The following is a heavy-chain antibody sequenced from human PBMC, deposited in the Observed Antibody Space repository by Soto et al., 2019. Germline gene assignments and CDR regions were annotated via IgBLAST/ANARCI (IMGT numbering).Heavy chain of an antibody. D-gene: IGHD2-21*02. CDR1: DVAITSDY. Sequence: SETLSLTCTVSDVAITSDYWGWLRQPPGKGLEWIGYLSYTGISHCNPSLKGRVTIPKDTSNQFSLKLSSVTAADTAVYYCAKSRAYCGGDCYASQGSPPFDYWGHGTLVTVSS. CDR2: LSYTGIS. V-gene: IGHV4-59*01. J-gene: IGHJ4*01. CDR3: AKSRAYCGGDCYASQGSPPFDY.